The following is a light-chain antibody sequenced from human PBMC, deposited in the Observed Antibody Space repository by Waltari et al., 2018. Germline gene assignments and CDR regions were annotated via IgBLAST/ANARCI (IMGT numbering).Light chain of an antibody. J-gene: IGKJ1*01. CDR2: RTS. CDR3: QHYGTLWT. V-gene: IGKV1-5*03. Sequence: DVQMTQSPSTLSASVGDRVTITCRASQSSTKWLAWYQQKPGKAPKLLIYRTSNLESEVPSRFSGSGSGTEFTLTISSLQADDFATYYCQHYGTLWTFGQGTKVEVK. CDR1: QSSTKW.